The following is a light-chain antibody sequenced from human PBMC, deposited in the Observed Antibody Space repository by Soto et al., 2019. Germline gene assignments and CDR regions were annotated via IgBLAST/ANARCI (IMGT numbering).Light chain of an antibody. V-gene: IGKV1-39*01. J-gene: IGKJ1*01. CDR2: GAP. Sequence: DIQMTQSPSSLSASVGDRVTITCRASQSISSHLNWYQQKPGKAPILLIFGAPTLQSGVPTSFSGSGSGTDFTLTISSLQPDDFATYYCQQSYSTPQTFGQGTKVGIK. CDR3: QQSYSTPQT. CDR1: QSISSH.